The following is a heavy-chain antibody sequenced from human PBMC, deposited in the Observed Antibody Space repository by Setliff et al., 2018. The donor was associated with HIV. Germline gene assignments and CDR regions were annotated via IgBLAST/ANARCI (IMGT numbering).Heavy chain of an antibody. CDR3: ARGSSWPYYFDY. D-gene: IGHD6-13*01. CDR2: IYHTGST. V-gene: IGHV4-38-2*01. Sequence: PSETLSLTCAVSGYSISSGYYWGWIRQPPGKGLEWIGSIYHTGSTYYNPSLESRVTISVDPSKNQFSLKLSSVTAADTAVYYCARGSSWPYYFDYWGQGTLVTVSS. CDR1: GYSISSGYY. J-gene: IGHJ4*02.